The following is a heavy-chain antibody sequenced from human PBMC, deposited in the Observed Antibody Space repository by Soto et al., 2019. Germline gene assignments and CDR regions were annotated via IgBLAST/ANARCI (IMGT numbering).Heavy chain of an antibody. Sequence: QVQLVQSGAEEKKPGASVKISCKASGYTLTRYSIHWVRQAPGQSLEWMGWINAGNGNTKYSQRFQGRVTITGDTSATTAYMDLSGLRSEDTAVYYCAILGTYYFDNSDNYFDFWGQGTLVTVSS. D-gene: IGHD3-22*01. CDR1: GYTLTRYS. J-gene: IGHJ4*02. V-gene: IGHV1-3*05. CDR3: AILGTYYFDNSDNYFDF. CDR2: INAGNGNT.